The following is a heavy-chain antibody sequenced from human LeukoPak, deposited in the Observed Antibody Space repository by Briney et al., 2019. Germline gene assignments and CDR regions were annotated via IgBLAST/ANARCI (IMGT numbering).Heavy chain of an antibody. CDR1: GFSFSDYH. J-gene: IGHJ5*02. CDR2: ITFSGRTI. Sequence: KPGGSLRLSCAASGFSFSDYHMIWIRQPPGKGLEWVSYITFSGRTIHYADSVKGRFTISRDNARSSLCLQMNSLRAEDTAVYYCARLGSSWPNWFDPWGQGTLVTVSS. V-gene: IGHV3-11*01. CDR3: ARLGSSWPNWFDP. D-gene: IGHD6-13*01.